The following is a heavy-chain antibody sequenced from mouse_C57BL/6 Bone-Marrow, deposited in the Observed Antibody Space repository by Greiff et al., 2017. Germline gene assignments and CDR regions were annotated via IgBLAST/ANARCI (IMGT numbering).Heavy chain of an antibody. CDR1: GFNIKDDY. CDR2: FDPENGDT. CDR3: TRFLYAMDY. Sequence: VQLQQSGAELVRPGASVKLSCTASGFNIKDDYMHWVKQRPEQGLEWIGWFDPENGDTEYASKFQGKATITADTSSNTAYLQLSSLTSEDTAVYYCTRFLYAMDYWGQGTSVTVSS. V-gene: IGHV14-4*01. J-gene: IGHJ4*01.